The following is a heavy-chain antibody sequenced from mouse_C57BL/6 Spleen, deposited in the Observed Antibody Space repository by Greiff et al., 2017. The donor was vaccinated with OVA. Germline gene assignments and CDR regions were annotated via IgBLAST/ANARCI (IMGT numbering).Heavy chain of an antibody. J-gene: IGHJ2*01. V-gene: IGHV3-1*01. CDR2: ISYSGST. CDR3: ARGGDYDYYFDC. Sequence: EVKLVESGPGMVKPSQSLSLTCTVTGYSITSGYDWHWIRHFPGNKLEWMGYISYSGSTNYNPSLKSRISITHDTSKNHFFLKLNSVTTEDTATYYCARGGDYDYYFDCWGQGTTLTVSS. CDR1: GYSITSGYD. D-gene: IGHD2-4*01.